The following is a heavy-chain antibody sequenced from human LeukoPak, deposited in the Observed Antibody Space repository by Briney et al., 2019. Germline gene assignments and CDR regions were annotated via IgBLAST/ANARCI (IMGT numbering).Heavy chain of an antibody. CDR3: ARHGSGYGPFDY. Sequence: GGSLRLSCVVSGFTVSSNYMSWVRQAPGKGLEWVSVIYSGGSTYYADSVKGRFTISKDNYENTVYLQMNSLRAEDTAVYYCARHGSGYGPFDYWGQGTLVTVSS. J-gene: IGHJ4*02. D-gene: IGHD3-22*01. CDR1: GFTVSSNY. CDR2: IYSGGST. V-gene: IGHV3-53*01.